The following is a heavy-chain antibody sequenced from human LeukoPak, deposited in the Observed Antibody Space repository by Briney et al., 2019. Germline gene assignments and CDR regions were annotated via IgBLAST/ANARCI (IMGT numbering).Heavy chain of an antibody. Sequence: SETLSLTCAVYGGSFSGYYWSWIRQPPGKGLEWIGEINHSGSTNYNPSLKSRVTISVDTSKNQFSLKLSSVTAADTAVYYCARDWTGQLWYDYYYYGMDVWGQGTTVTVSS. J-gene: IGHJ6*02. CDR1: GGSFSGYY. D-gene: IGHD5-18*01. CDR3: ARDWTGQLWYDYYYYGMDV. V-gene: IGHV4-34*01. CDR2: INHSGST.